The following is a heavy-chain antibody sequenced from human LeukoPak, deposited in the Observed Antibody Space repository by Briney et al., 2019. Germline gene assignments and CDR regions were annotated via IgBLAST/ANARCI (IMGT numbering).Heavy chain of an antibody. CDR1: GGSISSSNW. D-gene: IGHD3-22*01. J-gene: IGHJ4*02. V-gene: IGHV4-4*02. Sequence: PSETLSLTCAVSGGSISSSNWWSWVRQPPGKGLEWIGEIYHSGSTNYNPSLKSRVTISVDKSKNQFSLKLSSVTAADTAVYYCARKTYYYDSSGYYNLFDYWGQGTLVTVSS. CDR3: ARKTYYYDSSGYYNLFDY. CDR2: IYHSGST.